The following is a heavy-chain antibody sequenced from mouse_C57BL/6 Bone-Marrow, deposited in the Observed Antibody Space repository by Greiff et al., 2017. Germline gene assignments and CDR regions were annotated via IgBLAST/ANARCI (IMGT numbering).Heavy chain of an antibody. CDR1: GYAFSSSW. J-gene: IGHJ2*01. CDR3: ARWRSYYFDN. V-gene: IGHV1-82*01. Sequence: QVQLKQSGPELVKPGASVKISCKASGYAFSSSWMNWVKQRPGKGLEWIGRIYPGDGDTNYNGKFKGKATLTADKSSSTAYMQLSSLTSEDSAVYFCARWRSYYFDNGGQGTTPTVSS. CDR2: IYPGDGDT.